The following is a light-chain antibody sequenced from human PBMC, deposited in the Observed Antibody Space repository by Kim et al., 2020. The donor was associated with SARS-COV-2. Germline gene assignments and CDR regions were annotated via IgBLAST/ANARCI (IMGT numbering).Light chain of an antibody. V-gene: IGKV3-15*01. CDR2: GAS. CDR1: QIVSSN. Sequence: SPGERVTLSCRASQIVSSNLAWYQQKPGQAPRLLIYGASTRATGIPARFSGSGSGTEFTLTISSLQSEDFAVDYCQQYNNWPPWTFGQGTKVDIK. CDR3: QQYNNWPPWT. J-gene: IGKJ1*01.